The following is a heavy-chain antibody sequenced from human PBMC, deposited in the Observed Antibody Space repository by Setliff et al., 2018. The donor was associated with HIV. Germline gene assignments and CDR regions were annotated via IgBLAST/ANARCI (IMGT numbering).Heavy chain of an antibody. CDR2: ISYDGSNK. CDR1: GFTFSNYA. Sequence: GGSLRLSCAASGFTFSNYAMHWVRQAPGKGLEWVAVISYDGSNKYYADSVKGRFTISRDNSKNTLYLQMNSLSVEDTAVYYCARDYWVAGLDSWGQGTLVTVSS. V-gene: IGHV3-30-3*01. D-gene: IGHD6-19*01. CDR3: ARDYWVAGLDS. J-gene: IGHJ4*02.